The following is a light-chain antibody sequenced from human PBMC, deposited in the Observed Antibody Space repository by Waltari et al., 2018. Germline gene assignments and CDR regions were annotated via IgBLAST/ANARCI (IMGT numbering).Light chain of an antibody. V-gene: IGLV3-1*01. Sequence: SYERTPPPSVSVSPGQTASVTCSGEKMGDKYASWYQQNPGQSPVLVIYQDTMRPSGIPGRFSGSNSGNTATLTISGTQAMDEADYYCQAWDSSTAVFGGGTKLTVL. CDR1: KMGDKY. J-gene: IGLJ2*01. CDR2: QDT. CDR3: QAWDSSTAV.